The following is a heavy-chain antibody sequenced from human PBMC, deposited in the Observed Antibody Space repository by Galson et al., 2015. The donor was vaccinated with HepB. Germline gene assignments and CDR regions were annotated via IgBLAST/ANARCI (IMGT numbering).Heavy chain of an antibody. D-gene: IGHD3-22*01. V-gene: IGHV1-18*01. Sequence: SVKVSCKASGYTFTSYGISWVRQAPGQGLEWMGWISAYNGNTNYAQKLQGRVTMTTDTSTSTAYMELRSLRSDDTAVYYCARDRRKKEVDSSGSGEDYWGQGTLVTVSS. CDR2: ISAYNGNT. CDR3: ARDRRKKEVDSSGSGEDY. J-gene: IGHJ4*02. CDR1: GYTFTSYG.